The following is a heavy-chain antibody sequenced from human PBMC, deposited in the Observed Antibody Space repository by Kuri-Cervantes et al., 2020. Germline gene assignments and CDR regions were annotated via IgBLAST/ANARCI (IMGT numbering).Heavy chain of an antibody. CDR3: ARETFVVVPAAILSNRYFDL. V-gene: IGHV4-59*01. D-gene: IGHD2-2*01. J-gene: IGHJ2*01. CDR2: IYYSGST. CDR1: GGSISSYY. Sequence: ESLKISCTVSGGSISSYYWSWIRQPPGKGLEWIGYIYYSGSTNYNPSLKSRVTISVDTSKNQFSLKLSSVTAADTAVYYCARETFVVVPAAILSNRYFDLWGRGTLVTVSS.